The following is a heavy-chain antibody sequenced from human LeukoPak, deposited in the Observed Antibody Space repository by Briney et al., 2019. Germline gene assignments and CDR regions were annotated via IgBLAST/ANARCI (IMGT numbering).Heavy chain of an antibody. Sequence: SETLSLTCTVSGGSISSYYWSWIRQPPGKGLEWIAYIYYSGSTNYNPSLKSRVTISIDTSKNQFSLKLSSVTAADTAVYYCARSRRDTYYYYDSSGLVDYWGQGTLVTVSS. J-gene: IGHJ4*02. CDR3: ARSRRDTYYYYDSSGLVDY. V-gene: IGHV4-59*12. CDR1: GGSISSYY. D-gene: IGHD3-22*01. CDR2: IYYSGST.